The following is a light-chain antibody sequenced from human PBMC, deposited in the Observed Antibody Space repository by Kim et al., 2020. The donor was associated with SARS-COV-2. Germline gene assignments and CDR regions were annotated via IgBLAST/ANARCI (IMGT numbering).Light chain of an antibody. CDR1: QSVSSY. Sequence: EIVLTQSPATLSLSPGERATLSCRASQSVSSYLAWYQQKPGQAPRLIIYGASNRAAGIPARFSGSGSGTDFTLTISSLEPEDFALYYCQQRSNWPPEFTFGPGTKVDIK. CDR2: GAS. CDR3: QQRSNWPPEFT. V-gene: IGKV3-11*01. J-gene: IGKJ3*01.